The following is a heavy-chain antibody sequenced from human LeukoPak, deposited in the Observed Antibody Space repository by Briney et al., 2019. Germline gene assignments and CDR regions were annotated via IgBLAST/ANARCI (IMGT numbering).Heavy chain of an antibody. Sequence: SETLSLTCTVSGGSISSYYWSWIRQPPGKGLEWIGYIYYSGSTNYNPCLKSRVTISVDTSKNQFSLKLSSVTAADTAVYYCASRDRDGAFDIWGQGTMVTVSS. CDR3: ASRDRDGAFDI. CDR2: IYYSGST. D-gene: IGHD5-24*01. CDR1: GGSISSYY. V-gene: IGHV4-59*01. J-gene: IGHJ3*02.